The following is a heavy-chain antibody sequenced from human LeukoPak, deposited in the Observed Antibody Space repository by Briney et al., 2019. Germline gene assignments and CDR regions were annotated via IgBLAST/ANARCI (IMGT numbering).Heavy chain of an antibody. Sequence: SETLSLTCTVSGGSISSSSYYWGWIRQPPGKGLEWIGSIYYSGSTYYNPSLKSRVAISVDTSKNQFSLKLSSVTAADTAVYYCARRNMITFGGVIVWGQGTLVTVSS. CDR3: ARRNMITFGGVIV. V-gene: IGHV4-39*01. J-gene: IGHJ4*02. CDR2: IYYSGST. D-gene: IGHD3-16*01. CDR1: GGSISSSSYY.